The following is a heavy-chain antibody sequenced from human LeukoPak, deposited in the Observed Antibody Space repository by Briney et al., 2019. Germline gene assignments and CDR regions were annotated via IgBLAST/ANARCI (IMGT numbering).Heavy chain of an antibody. V-gene: IGHV4-34*01. CDR2: MIQSGSS. J-gene: IGHJ4*02. Sequence: PSETLSLTCGVSGGAFSDYYWSWIRQAPGKGLEWIGEMIQSGSSNYNPSLRSRVTISGGTSRNQFSLKLNSLAAADTAVYYCARGNIVATILGGLHGTTAFDFWGQGILVTVSS. D-gene: IGHD5-12*01. CDR3: ARGNIVATILGGLHGTTAFDF. CDR1: GGAFSDYY.